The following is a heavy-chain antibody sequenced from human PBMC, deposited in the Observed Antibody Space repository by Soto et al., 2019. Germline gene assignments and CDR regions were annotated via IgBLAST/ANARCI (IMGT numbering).Heavy chain of an antibody. V-gene: IGHV1-3*01. Sequence: ASVKVSCKASGYTFTSYAMHWVRQAPGQRLEWMGWINAGNGNTKYSQKFQGRVTITRDTSASTAYMELSSLRSEDTAVYYCARDLLLCSGRSCYSVRAFDVWAQATMVTVS. CDR1: GYTFTSYA. D-gene: IGHD2-15*01. CDR2: INAGNGNT. J-gene: IGHJ3*01. CDR3: ARDLLLCSGRSCYSVRAFDV.